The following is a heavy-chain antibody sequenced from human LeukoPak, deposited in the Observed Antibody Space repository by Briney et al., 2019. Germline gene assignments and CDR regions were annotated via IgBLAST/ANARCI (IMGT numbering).Heavy chain of an antibody. CDR3: ARVGIAEGGKGAFDI. J-gene: IGHJ3*02. CDR2: ISSSGSYI. CDR1: EFTFSSYS. D-gene: IGHD6-19*01. Sequence: GGSLRLSCVASEFTFSSYSMNWVRQAPGKGLEWVSSISSSGSYIYYADSVKGRFTISRDNAKNSLYLQMNSLRAEDTAVYYCARVGIAEGGKGAFDIWGQGTMVTVSS. V-gene: IGHV3-21*04.